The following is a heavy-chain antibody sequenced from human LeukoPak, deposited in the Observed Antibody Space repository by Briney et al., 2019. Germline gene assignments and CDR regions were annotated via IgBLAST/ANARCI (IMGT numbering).Heavy chain of an antibody. J-gene: IGHJ6*01. Sequence: GESLKISCQGSGYRFTSYWISWVRQLPGKGLEWMGRIDPSDSYINYSPSFQGHVTISADKSINTAYLQWSSLKASDTAMYFCARRSWGSGSYYEYYYGMDVWGQGTTVTVSS. V-gene: IGHV5-10-1*01. CDR2: IDPSDSYI. CDR1: GYRFTSYW. D-gene: IGHD3-10*01. CDR3: ARRSWGSGSYYEYYYGMDV.